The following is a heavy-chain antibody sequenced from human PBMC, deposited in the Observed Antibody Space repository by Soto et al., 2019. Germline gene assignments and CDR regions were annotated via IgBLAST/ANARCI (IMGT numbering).Heavy chain of an antibody. CDR1: GFTFTSYE. Sequence: GGSLRLSCAASGFTFTSYEMNWVRQAPGKGLEWVSYITSSGDATYYADSVKGRFTISRDNAKNSLYLRMNSLRAEDTAVYYCARDGTRIDGDAFDIWGQGTMVTVSS. J-gene: IGHJ3*02. D-gene: IGHD1-7*01. CDR2: ITSSGDAT. V-gene: IGHV3-48*03. CDR3: ARDGTRIDGDAFDI.